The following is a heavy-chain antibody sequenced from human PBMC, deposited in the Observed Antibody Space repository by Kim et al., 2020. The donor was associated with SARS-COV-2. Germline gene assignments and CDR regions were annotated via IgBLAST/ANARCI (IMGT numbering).Heavy chain of an antibody. Sequence: SLKSRVTISVDTSKNQFSLKLSSVTAADTAVYYCAREEGSGDFGSGSFDPWGQGRLFTVAS. J-gene: IGHJ5*02. D-gene: IGHD3-3*01. CDR3: AREEGSGDFGSGSFDP. V-gene: IGHV4-59*01.